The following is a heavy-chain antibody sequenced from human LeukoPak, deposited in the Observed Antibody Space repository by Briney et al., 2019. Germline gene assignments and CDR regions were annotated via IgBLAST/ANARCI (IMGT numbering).Heavy chain of an antibody. D-gene: IGHD2-15*01. V-gene: IGHV3-20*04. J-gene: IGHJ4*02. CDR1: GFTFDDYG. CDR3: ARLVANDDYFDY. CDR2: INWNGGST. Sequence: RTGGSLRLSCAASGFTFDDYGMSWVRQAPGKGLEWVSGINWNGGSTGFADYVKGRFTISRDNAKNSLFLQMNSLRAEDTALYYCARLVANDDYFDYWGQGTLVTVPS.